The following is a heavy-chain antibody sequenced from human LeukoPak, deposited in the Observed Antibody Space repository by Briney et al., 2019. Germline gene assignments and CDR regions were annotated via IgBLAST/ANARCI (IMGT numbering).Heavy chain of an antibody. Sequence: GGSLGLSCAVSGLTFSNSAMSWVRQAPGKGLEWVSAISVGSDVIYYADSVKGRFAISRDNSKHTVYLQMDSLRAEDTAVYYCAKSHVSTATGTGRYFGYWGQGTLVTVSS. CDR3: AKSHVSTATGTGRYFGY. CDR1: GLTFSNSA. J-gene: IGHJ4*02. V-gene: IGHV3-23*01. D-gene: IGHD3-9*01. CDR2: ISVGSDVI.